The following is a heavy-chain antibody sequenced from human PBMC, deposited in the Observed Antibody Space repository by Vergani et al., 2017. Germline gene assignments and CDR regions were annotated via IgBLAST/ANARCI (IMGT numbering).Heavy chain of an antibody. V-gene: IGHV3-30-3*01. Sequence: QVQLVESGGGVVQPGRSLRLSCAASGFTFSSYAMHWVRQAPGKGLEWVAVISYDGSNKYYADSVKGRFTISRDNSKNTLYLQMNSLRAEDTAVYYCARGPGAVTTYRNWFDPWGQGTLVTVSS. D-gene: IGHD4-11*01. CDR2: ISYDGSNK. CDR1: GFTFSSYA. CDR3: ARGPGAVTTYRNWFDP. J-gene: IGHJ5*02.